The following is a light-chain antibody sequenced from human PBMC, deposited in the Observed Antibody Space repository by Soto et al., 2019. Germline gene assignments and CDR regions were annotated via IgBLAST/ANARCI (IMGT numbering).Light chain of an antibody. CDR3: QQYGSSPWT. Sequence: VLTQSPGTLSLSPGERATLSCRASQSISSSYLAWYQQKPGQAPRLLIYGASSRATGIPDRFSGSGSGTVFTLTISRLEPEDFAVYYCQQYGSSPWTFGQGTKVEIK. J-gene: IGKJ1*01. V-gene: IGKV3-20*01. CDR1: QSISSSY. CDR2: GAS.